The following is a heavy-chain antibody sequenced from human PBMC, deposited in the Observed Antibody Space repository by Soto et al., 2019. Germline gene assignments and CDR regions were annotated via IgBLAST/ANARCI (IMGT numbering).Heavy chain of an antibody. J-gene: IGHJ6*02. D-gene: IGHD3-10*01. V-gene: IGHV3-33*01. Sequence: PGGSLRLSCAASGFTFSSYGMHWVRQAPGKGLEWVAVIWYDGSNKYYADSVKGRFTISRDNSKNTLYLQMNSLRAEDTAVYYCARDTGAGVRGESYSYGMDVWGPGTTVTVSS. CDR2: IWYDGSNK. CDR3: ARDTGAGVRGESYSYGMDV. CDR1: GFTFSSYG.